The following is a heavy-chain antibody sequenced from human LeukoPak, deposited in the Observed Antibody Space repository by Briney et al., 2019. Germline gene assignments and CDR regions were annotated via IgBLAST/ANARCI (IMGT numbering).Heavy chain of an antibody. CDR1: DRFTSSLY. J-gene: IGHJ4*02. D-gene: IGHD7-27*01. CDR3: ARRPTVDPKFDY. Sequence: SETLSLTCSDSDRFTSSLYRPWIRQPPGKGLEWIGYIYSSGSTYYNHSLKSRVTISVDTSKNRFSLKLSTVTAADTAVYYCARRPTVDPKFDYWGQGTLVTVSS. CDR2: IYSSGST. V-gene: IGHV4-59*08.